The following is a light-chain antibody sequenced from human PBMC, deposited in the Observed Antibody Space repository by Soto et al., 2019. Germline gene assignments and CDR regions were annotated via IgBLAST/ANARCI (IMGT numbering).Light chain of an antibody. CDR1: LSVTSDY. Sequence: EIVLTQSPGTLSLSPGIRATLSCRASLSVTSDYLAWYQQKPGQAPRLLIYGASIRATGIPDRFSGRGSGTDFTLTISRLEPEDFAVYYCQQYGDSPYTFGQGTKLEIK. J-gene: IGKJ2*01. CDR3: QQYGDSPYT. V-gene: IGKV3-20*01. CDR2: GAS.